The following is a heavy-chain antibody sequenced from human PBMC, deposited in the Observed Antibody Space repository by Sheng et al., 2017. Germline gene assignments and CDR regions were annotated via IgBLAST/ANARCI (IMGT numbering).Heavy chain of an antibody. J-gene: IGHJ3*02. D-gene: IGHD2-15*01. CDR1: GGSFSGYY. V-gene: IGHV4-34*01. CDR3: ARGRSGGRRYRGVLWDAFDI. CDR2: INHSGST. Sequence: QVQLQHWGAGLLKPSETLSLTCAVYGGSFSGYYWSWIRQPPGKGLEWIGEINHSGSTNYNPSLKSRVTISVDTSKNQFSLKLSSVTAADTAVYYCARGRSGGRRYRGVLWDAFDIWGQGTMVTVSS.